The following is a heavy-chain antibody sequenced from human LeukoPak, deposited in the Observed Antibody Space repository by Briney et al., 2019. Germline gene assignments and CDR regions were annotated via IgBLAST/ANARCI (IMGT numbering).Heavy chain of an antibody. D-gene: IGHD3-22*01. CDR1: GFTFSSYA. V-gene: IGHV3-30-3*01. CDR3: ARDGPYYYDSSGYPTFDY. J-gene: IGHJ4*02. CDR2: ISYDGSNK. Sequence: PGGSLRLSCAASGFTFSSYAMHWVRQAPGKGLEWVAVISYDGSNKYYADSVKGRFTISRDNSKNTLYLQMNSLRAEDTAVYYCARDGPYYYDSSGYPTFDYWGQGTLVTVSS.